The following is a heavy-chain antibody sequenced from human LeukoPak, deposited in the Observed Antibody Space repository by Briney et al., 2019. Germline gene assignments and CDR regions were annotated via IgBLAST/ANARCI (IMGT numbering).Heavy chain of an antibody. D-gene: IGHD2-8*02. CDR2: ISYNGGNK. J-gene: IGHJ4*02. CDR1: GFTFSAYG. V-gene: IGHV3-30*03. CDR3: ARNDQVLDGCLDC. Sequence: GGSPRLSCTASGFTFSAYGMHWLRQTPDKGLEWLAVISYNGGNKHYEDSVKGRFSISRDNSRNTLYLQMDSLSPEDTAVYYCARNDQVLDGCLDCWGQGTLVTVSS.